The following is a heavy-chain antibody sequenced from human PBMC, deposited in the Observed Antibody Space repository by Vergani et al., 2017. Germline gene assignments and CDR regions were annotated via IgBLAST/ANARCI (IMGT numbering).Heavy chain of an antibody. Sequence: EVQLVQSGAEVKKPGESLKISCKGSGYSFTSYWIGWVRQMPGKGLEWMGIIYPGDSDTRYSPSFQGQVTISADKSISTAYLQWSSLKASDTAMYYCVRDQVTMLRGSDALDIWGQGTMVTVSS. V-gene: IGHV5-51*01. CDR2: IYPGDSDT. CDR3: VRDQVTMLRGSDALDI. CDR1: GYSFTSYW. D-gene: IGHD3-10*01. J-gene: IGHJ3*02.